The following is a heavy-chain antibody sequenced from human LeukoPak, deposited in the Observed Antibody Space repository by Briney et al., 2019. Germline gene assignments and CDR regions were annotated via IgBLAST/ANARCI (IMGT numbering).Heavy chain of an antibody. CDR3: AKESLGWYYFDY. Sequence: GGSLRLSCAASGFTFSSYTMNWVRQAPGKGLECVSTITASGDSTYYADSVKGRFTISRDNSKNTLYLQMSSLRAEDTAVYYCAKESLGWYYFDYWGQGTLVTVSS. V-gene: IGHV3-23*01. CDR1: GFTFSSYT. D-gene: IGHD2-2*03. J-gene: IGHJ4*02. CDR2: ITASGDST.